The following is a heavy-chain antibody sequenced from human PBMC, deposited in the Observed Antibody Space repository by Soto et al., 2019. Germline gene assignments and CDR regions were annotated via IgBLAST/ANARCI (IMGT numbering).Heavy chain of an antibody. V-gene: IGHV5-51*01. CDR3: ARMSDIVATITHYYGMDV. J-gene: IGHJ6*02. D-gene: IGHD5-12*01. CDR2: IYPGDSDT. CDR1: GYSFTSYW. Sequence: PGESLKISCKGSGYSFTSYWIGWVRQMPGKGLEWMGIIYPGDSDTRYSPSFQGQVTISADKSISTAYLQWSSLKASDTAMYYCARMSDIVATITHYYGMDVWGQGTTVTVSS.